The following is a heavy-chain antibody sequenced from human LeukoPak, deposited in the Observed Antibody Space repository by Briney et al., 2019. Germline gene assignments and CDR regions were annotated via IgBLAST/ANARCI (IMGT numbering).Heavy chain of an antibody. CDR1: GFTLSDSA. CDR2: IRDKGYGHAT. D-gene: IGHD1-26*01. V-gene: IGHV3-73*01. Sequence: GGSLRLSCAASGFTLSDSAIPWVRQASGKGLEWVGRIRDKGYGHATAYAASVKGRFTLSRDDSRNTAYLQMNSLKTEDAALYYCTTPSEGNWCDPWGQGTLVTVSS. CDR3: TTPSEGNWCDP. J-gene: IGHJ5*02.